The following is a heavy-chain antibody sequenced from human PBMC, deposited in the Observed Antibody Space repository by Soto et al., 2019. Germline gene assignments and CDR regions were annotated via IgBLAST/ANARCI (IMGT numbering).Heavy chain of an antibody. Sequence: EVQLLESGGGLVQPGGSLRLSCAASGFTFSSYAMNWVRQAPGKGLEWVSAISGSGGITYYADSVTGRFTISRDNSKNTLYLQMISLRAEDTAVYYCAKDRMAIAAAGSDYWGQGTLVTVSS. J-gene: IGHJ4*02. CDR1: GFTFSSYA. V-gene: IGHV3-23*01. CDR2: ISGSGGIT. CDR3: AKDRMAIAAAGSDY. D-gene: IGHD6-13*01.